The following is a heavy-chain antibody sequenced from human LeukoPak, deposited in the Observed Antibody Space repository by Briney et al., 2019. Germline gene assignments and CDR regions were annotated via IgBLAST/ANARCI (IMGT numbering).Heavy chain of an antibody. CDR3: AREGAVAGTGAFDI. Sequence: SVKVSCKASGGTFSSYAISWVRQAPGQGLEWMGGIIPIFGTANYAQKFQGRVTITADESTSTAYMELSSLRSEDTAVYYCAREGAVAGTGAFDIWGQGTMVTVSS. J-gene: IGHJ3*02. CDR2: IIPIFGTA. D-gene: IGHD6-19*01. V-gene: IGHV1-69*13. CDR1: GGTFSSYA.